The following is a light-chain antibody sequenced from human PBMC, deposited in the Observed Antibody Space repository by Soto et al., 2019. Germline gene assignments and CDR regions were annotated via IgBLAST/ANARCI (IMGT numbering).Light chain of an antibody. CDR3: QQYNNWPPWT. CDR2: GAS. J-gene: IGKJ1*01. V-gene: IGKV3-15*01. Sequence: EMVMTQSPATLSVSPGESATRSCRASHSVSSNLAWYQQKRSQAPRLLIYGASTRATGIPARFSGSGSGTEFTLTISSLKSEDFALYYCQQYNNWPPWTFGQGTKVEIK. CDR1: HSVSSN.